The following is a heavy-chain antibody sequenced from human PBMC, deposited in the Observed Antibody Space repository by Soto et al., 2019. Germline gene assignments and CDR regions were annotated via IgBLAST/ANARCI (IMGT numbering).Heavy chain of an antibody. CDR1: GFTFSSYG. CDR3: AKSPQWLVRDDWFDP. Sequence: QVQLVESGGGVVQPGRSLRLSCAASGFTFSSYGMHWVRQAPGKGLEWVAVISYDGSNKYYADSVKGRFTISRDNSKNTLYLQMNSRRADDTAVYYCAKSPQWLVRDDWFDPWGQGTLVTVSS. J-gene: IGHJ5*02. V-gene: IGHV3-30*18. D-gene: IGHD6-19*01. CDR2: ISYDGSNK.